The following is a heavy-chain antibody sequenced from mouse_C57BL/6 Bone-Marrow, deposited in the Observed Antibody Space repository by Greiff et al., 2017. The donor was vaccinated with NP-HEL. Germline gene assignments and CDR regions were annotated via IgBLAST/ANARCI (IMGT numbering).Heavy chain of an antibody. CDR2: IFPGSGST. CDR1: GYTFTDYY. CDR3: ARYDYDDWFAY. J-gene: IGHJ3*01. Sequence: VKLMESGPELVKPGASVKISCKASGYTFTDYYINWVKQRPGQGLEWIGWIFPGSGSTYYNEKFKGKATLTVDKSSSTAYMQLSSLTSEDSAVYYCARYDYDDWFAYWGQGTLVTVSA. D-gene: IGHD2-4*01. V-gene: IGHV1-75*01.